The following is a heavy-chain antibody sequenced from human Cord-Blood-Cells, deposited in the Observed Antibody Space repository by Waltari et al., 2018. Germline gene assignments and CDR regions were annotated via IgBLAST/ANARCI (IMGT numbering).Heavy chain of an antibody. Sequence: QVQLQESGPGLVKPSETLSLTCTVSGGSISSYYWSWIRQPPGKGLEWIGYIYSSGSTNYNPSLKSRVTISVDTSKNQFSLKLSSVTAADTAVYYCARASYSSSWYWFDPWGQGTLVTVSS. D-gene: IGHD6-13*01. CDR3: ARASYSSSWYWFDP. CDR1: GGSISSYY. V-gene: IGHV4-59*01. J-gene: IGHJ5*02. CDR2: IYSSGST.